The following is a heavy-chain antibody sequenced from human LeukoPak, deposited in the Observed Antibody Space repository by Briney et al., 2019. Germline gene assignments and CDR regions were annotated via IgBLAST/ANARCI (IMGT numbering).Heavy chain of an antibody. D-gene: IGHD4/OR15-4a*01. CDR2: IRSKMYGATA. J-gene: IGHJ4*02. V-gene: IGHV3-49*04. CDR3: ARVRYGEGDYFDN. CDR1: GFSFGASS. Sequence: PGRSLRLSCTASGFSFGASSVTWVRQAPGKGLEWVGFIRSKMYGATADYAASVEGRFSISRDDSKSIAYLQMNGLQTEDTAVYFCARVRYGEGDYFDNWGQGTLVIVSS.